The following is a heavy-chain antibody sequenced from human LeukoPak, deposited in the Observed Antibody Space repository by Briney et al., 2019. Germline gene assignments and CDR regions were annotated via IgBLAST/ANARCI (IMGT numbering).Heavy chain of an antibody. CDR3: AREVRGSYYYYGMDV. Sequence: GASVKLSCKASGYTFTGYYMHWVRQAPGQGLEWMGWINPNSGGTNYAQKFQGRVTMTRDTSISTAYMELSRLRSDDTAVYYCAREVRGSYYYYGMDVWGQGTTVTVSS. D-gene: IGHD3-10*01. CDR1: GYTFTGYY. J-gene: IGHJ6*02. V-gene: IGHV1-2*02. CDR2: INPNSGGT.